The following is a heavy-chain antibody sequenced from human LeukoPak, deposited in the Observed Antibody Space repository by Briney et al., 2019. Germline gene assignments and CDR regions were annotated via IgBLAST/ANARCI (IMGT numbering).Heavy chain of an antibody. D-gene: IGHD3-22*01. CDR3: AKVRGTGYYDSSGPHVVFDY. J-gene: IGHJ4*02. V-gene: IGHV3-23*01. CDR1: GFTFSSYA. CDR2: ISGSGGST. Sequence: GGSLRLSCAASGFTFSSYAMSWVRQAPGKGLEWVSTISGSGGSTYYADSVKGRFTISRDNSKNTLYLQMNSLRAEDTAVYYCAKVRGTGYYDSSGPHVVFDYWGQGTLVTVSS.